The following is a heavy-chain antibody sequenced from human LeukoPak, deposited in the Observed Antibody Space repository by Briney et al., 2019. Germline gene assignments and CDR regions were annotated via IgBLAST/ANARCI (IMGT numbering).Heavy chain of an antibody. CDR3: ARRKYDCSGGSCYGFAFDL. CDR1: GFTFSSYT. J-gene: IGHJ3*01. CDR2: ISSDSFYI. V-gene: IGHV3-21*01. D-gene: IGHD2-15*01. Sequence: PGRSLRLSCAAPGFTFSSYTMNWVRQAPGKGLEWVSAISSDSFYIYYADSVKGRFTVSRDNAKSSLYLQMNGLRAEDTALYYCARRKYDCSGGSCYGFAFDLWGQGTMVTVSS.